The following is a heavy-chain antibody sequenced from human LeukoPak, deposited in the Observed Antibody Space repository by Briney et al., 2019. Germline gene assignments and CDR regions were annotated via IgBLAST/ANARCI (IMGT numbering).Heavy chain of an antibody. CDR2: IYYRSKYYY. D-gene: IGHD1-1*01. J-gene: IGHJ3*01. CDR1: GDSVSSNSGA. CDR3: VREIRPNGDAFDP. Sequence: QTLSLTCAISGDSVSSNSGAWNGIRQSPSRGLEWLGRIYYRSKYYYDYAISMKSPITISPDTSKNQFPLQLNSVTPEDTAVYYCVREIRPNGDAFDPWDQGAIVAVSS. V-gene: IGHV6-1*01.